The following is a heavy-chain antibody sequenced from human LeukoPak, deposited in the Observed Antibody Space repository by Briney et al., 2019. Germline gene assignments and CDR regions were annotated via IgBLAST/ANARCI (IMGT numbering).Heavy chain of an antibody. D-gene: IGHD3-22*01. V-gene: IGHV1-18*01. Sequence: ASVKVSCKASGYSFVGYGITWVRQAPGQGLEWMGWFNPENGDTNYAQKVQGRVTTTADTSTSTSYMELRSLRSDDTAVYYCARGVYYDRSGYYNMDVWGQGTTVTVSS. CDR1: GYSFVGYG. J-gene: IGHJ6*02. CDR2: FNPENGDT. CDR3: ARGVYYDRSGYYNMDV.